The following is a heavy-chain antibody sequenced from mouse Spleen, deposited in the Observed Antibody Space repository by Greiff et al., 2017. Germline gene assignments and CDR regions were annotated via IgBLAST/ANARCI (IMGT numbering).Heavy chain of an antibody. CDR2: IDPSDSYT. CDR1: GYTFTSYW. V-gene: IGHV1-69*01. Sequence: QVQLQQPGAELVMPGASVKLSCKASGYTFTSYWMHWVKQRPGQGLEWIGEIDPSDSYTNYNQKFKGKATLTVDKSSSTAYMQLSSLTSEDSAVYYCARADYDGRRAWFAYWGQGTLVTVSA. D-gene: IGHD2-4*01. CDR3: ARADYDGRRAWFAY. J-gene: IGHJ3*01.